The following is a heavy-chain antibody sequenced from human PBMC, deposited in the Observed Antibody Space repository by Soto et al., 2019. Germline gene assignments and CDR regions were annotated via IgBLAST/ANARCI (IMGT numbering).Heavy chain of an antibody. CDR1: GFSFSSYA. D-gene: IGHD1-26*01. CDR2: ISGGGGRT. CDR3: AKDGATKNPFFDY. Sequence: GGSLRLSCVASGFSFSSYAMSWVRQAPGQGLEWVSGISGGGGRTYYADSVKGRFTISRDNSKDTLDLQLNSLRAEDTAIYYCAKDGATKNPFFDYWGQGTLVTVSS. J-gene: IGHJ4*02. V-gene: IGHV3-23*01.